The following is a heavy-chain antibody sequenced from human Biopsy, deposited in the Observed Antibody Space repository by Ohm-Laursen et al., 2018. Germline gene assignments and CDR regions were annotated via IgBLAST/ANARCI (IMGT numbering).Heavy chain of an antibody. D-gene: IGHD3-3*01. Sequence: GSLRLSCAASGFTLSSYPINWVRQAPGKGLEWVSSITRDGFYMFYADSVKGRFTISRDYAKNLVSLEMNSLRVEDTAVYYCARGGADFHGTDSWGQGTLVSVSS. CDR3: ARGGADFHGTDS. CDR2: ITRDGFYM. J-gene: IGHJ4*02. CDR1: GFTLSSYP. V-gene: IGHV3-21*06.